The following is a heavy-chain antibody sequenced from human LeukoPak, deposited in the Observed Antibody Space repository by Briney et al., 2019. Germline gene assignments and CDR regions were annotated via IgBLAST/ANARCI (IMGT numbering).Heavy chain of an antibody. CDR3: ARVSRYSSGNANWFDP. CDR2: IWYDGSNK. Sequence: GRSLRLSCAASGFTFSSCGMHWVRQAPGKGLEWVAVIWYDGSNKYYADSVKGRFTISRDNSKNTLYLQMNSLRAEDTAVYYCARVSRYSSGNANWFDPWGQGTLVTVSS. D-gene: IGHD6-19*01. CDR1: GFTFSSCG. V-gene: IGHV3-33*01. J-gene: IGHJ5*02.